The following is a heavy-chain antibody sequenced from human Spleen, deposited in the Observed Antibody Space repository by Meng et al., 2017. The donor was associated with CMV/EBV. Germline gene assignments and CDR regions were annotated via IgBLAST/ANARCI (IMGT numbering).Heavy chain of an antibody. V-gene: IGHV3-23*01. J-gene: IGHJ4*02. CDR1: GFTFSSYA. Sequence: SGFTFSSYAMSWVRQAPGKGLEWVSAISGSGGSTYYADSVKGRFTISRDNSKNTLYLQMNSLRAEDTAVYYCANYCSSTSCYNNFDYWGQGTLVTVSS. D-gene: IGHD2-2*02. CDR2: ISGSGGST. CDR3: ANYCSSTSCYNNFDY.